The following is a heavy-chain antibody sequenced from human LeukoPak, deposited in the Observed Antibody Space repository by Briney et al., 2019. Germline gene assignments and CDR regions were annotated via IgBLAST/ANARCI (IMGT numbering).Heavy chain of an antibody. D-gene: IGHD3-3*01. CDR1: GFTFSSYA. V-gene: IGHV3-23*01. Sequence: GALRLSCAASGFTFSSYAMSWVRQAPGKGLEWVSAISGSSGSTYYADSAKGRFTISRDNSKNTLYLQMNSLRAEDTAVYYCAKDRGTIFGVGDYWGQGTLVTVSS. J-gene: IGHJ4*02. CDR3: AKDRGTIFGVGDY. CDR2: ISGSSGST.